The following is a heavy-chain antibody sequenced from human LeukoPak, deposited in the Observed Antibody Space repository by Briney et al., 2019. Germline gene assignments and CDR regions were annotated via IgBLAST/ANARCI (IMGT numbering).Heavy chain of an antibody. CDR3: AKDSHWILFDD. V-gene: IGHV3-23*01. Sequence: GGSLRLSCAASGFTFNNYAISWVRQAPGKGLEWVSTISGSGGTTHYADSVKGRFTISRDNSKNTLYLQMNSLRDEDTAVYYCAKDSHWILFDDWGQGTLVTVSS. CDR2: ISGSGGTT. CDR1: GFTFNNYA. J-gene: IGHJ4*02. D-gene: IGHD2-2*03.